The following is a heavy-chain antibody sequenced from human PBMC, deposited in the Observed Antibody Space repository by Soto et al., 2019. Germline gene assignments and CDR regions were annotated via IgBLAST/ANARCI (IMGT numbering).Heavy chain of an antibody. CDR1: GFTFSSYE. CDR2: ISSSGSTI. Sequence: EVQLVESGGGLVQPGGSLRLSCAASGFTFSSYEMNWVRQAPGKGLEWVSYISSSGSTIYYADSVKGRFTISRDNAKNSLYLQMNSLRAEDTAVYYCARDSEREQSLYYYYYGMDVWGQGTTVTVSS. J-gene: IGHJ6*02. CDR3: ARDSEREQSLYYYYYGMDV. D-gene: IGHD6-19*01. V-gene: IGHV3-48*03.